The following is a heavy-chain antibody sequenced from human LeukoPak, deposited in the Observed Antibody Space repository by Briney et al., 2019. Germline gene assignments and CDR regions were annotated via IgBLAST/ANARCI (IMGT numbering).Heavy chain of an antibody. J-gene: IGHJ6*03. D-gene: IGHD6-19*01. CDR2: TYYRTKWFY. Sequence: SQTLSLTCAISGDSVSRNSTAWIWIRQSPSRGLEWLGRTYYRTKWFYDYALSVQSRITITPDTSKNQFSLQLRSMTAEDTAVYYCARDRRGWYDYSYYMDVWGKGTTVTVSS. CDR3: ARDRRGWYDYSYYMDV. V-gene: IGHV6-1*01. CDR1: GDSVSRNSTA.